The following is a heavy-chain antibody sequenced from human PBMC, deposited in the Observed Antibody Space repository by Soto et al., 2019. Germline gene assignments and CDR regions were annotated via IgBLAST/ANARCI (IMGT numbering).Heavy chain of an antibody. D-gene: IGHD5-18*01. CDR1: GFSFGNYA. J-gene: IGHJ4*02. CDR2: ISNSGGIT. Sequence: EVQLLESGGDLVQPGGSLRLSCVASGFSFGNYAMNWVRQDPGKGLQWVASISNSGGITYYADSVKGRFTISRDNSANTLFLQLNSRRVEDTAIYYCAKDWMGLGYFFEYWGQGTLVTVSA. V-gene: IGHV3-23*01. CDR3: AKDWMGLGYFFEY.